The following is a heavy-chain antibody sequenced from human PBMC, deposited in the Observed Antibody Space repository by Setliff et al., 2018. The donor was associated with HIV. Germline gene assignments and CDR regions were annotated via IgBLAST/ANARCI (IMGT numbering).Heavy chain of an antibody. J-gene: IGHJ3*02. V-gene: IGHV4-59*11. CDR1: GGSISSHF. Sequence: SETLSLTCIVSGGSISSHFWTWIRQPPGKRLEWIGNIYYSGSTNYNPSLKCRVIISVDTSKNLFSLTLSSVTAADTAVYYCAREGRPRGFDIWGQGTMVTVSS. CDR3: AREGRPRGFDI. CDR2: IYYSGST.